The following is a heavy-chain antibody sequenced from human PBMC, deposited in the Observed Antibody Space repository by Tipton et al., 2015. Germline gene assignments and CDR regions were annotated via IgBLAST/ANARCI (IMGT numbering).Heavy chain of an antibody. CDR3: SRDRDLDVNACTY. Sequence: SLRLSCAASGFTFSSYRLNWVRQAPGKGLEWVSSISTRSTYKYYADSVRGRFTISRDNAKNSLYLQMDSLRAEDTAVYYCSRDRDLDVNACTYWGQGTLVTVSS. J-gene: IGHJ4*02. CDR1: GFTFSSYR. D-gene: IGHD3-16*01. CDR2: ISTRSTYK. V-gene: IGHV3-21*04.